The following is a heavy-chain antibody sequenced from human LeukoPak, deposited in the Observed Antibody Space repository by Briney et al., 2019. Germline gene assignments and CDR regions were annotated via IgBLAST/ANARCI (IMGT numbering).Heavy chain of an antibody. Sequence: SETLSLTCTVSGGSISSGGYYWSWIRQPPGKGLEWIGYIYYSGSTNYNPSLKSRVTISVDTSKNQFSLKLSSVTAADTAVYYCARAAYSGSYHSDYWGQGTLVTVSS. CDR2: IYYSGST. CDR3: ARAAYSGSYHSDY. CDR1: GGSISSGGYY. V-gene: IGHV4-61*08. D-gene: IGHD1-26*01. J-gene: IGHJ4*02.